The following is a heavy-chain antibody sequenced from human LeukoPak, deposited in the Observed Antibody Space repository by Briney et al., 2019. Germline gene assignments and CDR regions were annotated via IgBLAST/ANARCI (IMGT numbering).Heavy chain of an antibody. Sequence: GGSLRLSCAASGFTFSSYGMHWVRQAPGKGLEWVASIRYDGSKKYYADSVKGRFTISRDNSKNTLYLQMNSLRAEDTAVYYCAKDVELSGFDYWGQGTLVTVSS. D-gene: IGHD1-26*01. J-gene: IGHJ4*02. V-gene: IGHV3-30*02. CDR2: IRYDGSKK. CDR1: GFTFSSYG. CDR3: AKDVELSGFDY.